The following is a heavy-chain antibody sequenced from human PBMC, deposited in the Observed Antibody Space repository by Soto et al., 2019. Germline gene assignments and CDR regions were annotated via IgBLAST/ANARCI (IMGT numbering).Heavy chain of an antibody. V-gene: IGHV1-18*01. J-gene: IGHJ4*02. CDR2: ISAYNGNT. Sequence: QVQLVQSGAEVKKPGASVKVSCKASGYTFTSFGIIWVRQAPGQGLEWMGWISAYNGNTNYAQKFQGRVTMTTDTYTCTAYMEVRSLRFDDTSVYYCARGGTPIDYRGQGTLVTVSA. CDR1: GYTFTSFG. D-gene: IGHD3-16*01. CDR3: ARGGTPIDY.